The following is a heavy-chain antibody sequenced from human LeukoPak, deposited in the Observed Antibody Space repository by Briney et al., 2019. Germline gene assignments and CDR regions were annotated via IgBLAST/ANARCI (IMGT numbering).Heavy chain of an antibody. D-gene: IGHD6-19*01. CDR3: VRTPQVQVAGTGDDY. V-gene: IGHV4-38-2*01. J-gene: IGHJ4*02. Sequence: PSETLSLTCAVSGYSISSGFYWGWIRQRPGKGLEWVGSIYHSGNTYYNPSLRSRVTMSVDTSKNQFSLKLSSLTAADTAVYYCVRTPQVQVAGTGDDYWGQGTLVTVSS. CDR1: GYSISSGFY. CDR2: IYHSGNT.